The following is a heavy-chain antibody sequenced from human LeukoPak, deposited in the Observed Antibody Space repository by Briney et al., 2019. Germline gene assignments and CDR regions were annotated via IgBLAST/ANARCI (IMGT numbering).Heavy chain of an antibody. CDR3: TCNTMIVVVIPY. J-gene: IGHJ4*02. Sequence: PGGSLRLSCAASGFTFSGSAMHWVRQASGKGLEWVGRIRSKANSYATAYAASVKGRFTISRDDSKNTAYLQMNSLKTEDTAVYYCTCNTMIVVVIPYWGQGTLVTVSS. V-gene: IGHV3-73*01. D-gene: IGHD3-22*01. CDR1: GFTFSGSA. CDR2: IRSKANSYAT.